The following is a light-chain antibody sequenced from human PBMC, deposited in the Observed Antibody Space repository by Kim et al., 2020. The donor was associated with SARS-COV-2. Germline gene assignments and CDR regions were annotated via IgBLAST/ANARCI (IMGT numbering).Light chain of an antibody. CDR1: QNLLNSDDGNTY. Sequence: DIVMTQTPLSLPVTPGEPASISCRSSQNLLNSDDGNTYLDWYLQKPGQSPQLLIYTVSYRPSGVPDRFSGSGSDTDFTLKISRVEAEDVGVYYCMQRIEFPYTFGQGTKLEI. J-gene: IGKJ2*01. V-gene: IGKV2-40*01. CDR3: MQRIEFPYT. CDR2: TVS.